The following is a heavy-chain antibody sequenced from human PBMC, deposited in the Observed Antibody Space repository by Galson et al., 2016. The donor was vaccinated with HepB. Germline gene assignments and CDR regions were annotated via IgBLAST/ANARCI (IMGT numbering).Heavy chain of an antibody. V-gene: IGHV3-66*01. D-gene: IGHD3-10*01. Sequence: SLRLSCAASGFTVSSNYMIWVRQAPGKGLEWVSVIYGGGSTHYADSVKGRFTISRDNSNNTLYLQMNSLRAEDTAVYYCARDARAKVRGMDVWGQGATVTVSS. J-gene: IGHJ6*02. CDR1: GFTVSSNY. CDR3: ARDARAKVRGMDV. CDR2: IYGGGST.